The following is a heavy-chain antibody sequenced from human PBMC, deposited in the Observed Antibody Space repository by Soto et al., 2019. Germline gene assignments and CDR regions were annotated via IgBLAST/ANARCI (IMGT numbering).Heavy chain of an antibody. CDR2: IRSKVDSYST. D-gene: IGHD6-19*01. V-gene: IGHV3-72*01. Sequence: PGVSLRLSCAASGFTFSDHYMDWVRQAPGKGLEWVGRIRSKVDSYSTEYAASVKGRFTISRDESKNSLYLQMNSLKTEDTAVYYCARGRGSGWYYFDYWGQGSLVTVSS. J-gene: IGHJ4*02. CDR3: ARGRGSGWYYFDY. CDR1: GFTFSDHY.